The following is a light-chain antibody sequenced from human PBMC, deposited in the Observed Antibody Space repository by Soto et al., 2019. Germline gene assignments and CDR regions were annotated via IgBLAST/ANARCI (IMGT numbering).Light chain of an antibody. CDR1: SSDVGGYNY. J-gene: IGLJ2*01. Sequence: QSALTQPPSASRSPGQSVTISCTGTSSDVGGYNYVSWYQQHPGKAPKLMIYEVSKRPSGVPDRFSGSKSGNTASLTVSGLQAEDEADYYCSSYAGGNNLVFGGGTKLTVL. CDR3: SSYAGGNNLV. CDR2: EVS. V-gene: IGLV2-8*02.